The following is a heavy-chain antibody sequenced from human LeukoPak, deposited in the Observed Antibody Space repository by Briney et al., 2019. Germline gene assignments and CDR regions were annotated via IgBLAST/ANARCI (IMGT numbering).Heavy chain of an antibody. CDR1: GFTFSSYW. V-gene: IGHV3-49*04. J-gene: IGHJ4*02. CDR3: TRDRGWDGYNYRGDY. Sequence: GGSLRLSCGASGFTFSSYWMTWVRQAPGKGLECVGFIRSKAYGGTTDYAASVKGRFTISRDDSKSIAYLQMNSLKTEDTAVYYCTRDRGWDGYNYRGDYWGQGTLVTVSS. CDR2: IRSKAYGGTT. D-gene: IGHD5-24*01.